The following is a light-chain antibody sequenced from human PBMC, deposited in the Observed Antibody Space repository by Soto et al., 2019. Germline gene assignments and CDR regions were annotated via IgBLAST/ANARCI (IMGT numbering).Light chain of an antibody. J-gene: IGLJ1*01. CDR3: QSYDTSLSGGSV. Sequence: QSALTQSPSVSGAPGQRVSISCTGTSSNIGAGFDVHWYQQLPATAPKLLIYGNNNRPSGVPVRFSGSKSGTSASLAITGLQDEDEADYYCQSYDTSLSGGSVFGTGTKLTVL. CDR1: SSNIGAGFD. CDR2: GNN. V-gene: IGLV1-40*01.